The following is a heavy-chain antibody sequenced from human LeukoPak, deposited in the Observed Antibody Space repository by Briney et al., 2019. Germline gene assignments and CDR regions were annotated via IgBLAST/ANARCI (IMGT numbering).Heavy chain of an antibody. D-gene: IGHD3-22*01. CDR2: IYTSGST. V-gene: IGHV4-61*02. CDR1: GGSISSGSYY. Sequence: PSQTLSLTCTVSGGSISSGSYYWSWIRQPAGKGLEWIGRIYTSGSTNYNPSLKSRVTISVDTSKNQFSLKLSSVTAADTAVYYCASIFVYYYESRGYPIYFDYWGQGTLATVSS. J-gene: IGHJ4*02. CDR3: ASIFVYYYESRGYPIYFDY.